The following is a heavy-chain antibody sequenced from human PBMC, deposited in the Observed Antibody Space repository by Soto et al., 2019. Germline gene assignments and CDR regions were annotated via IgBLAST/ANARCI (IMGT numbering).Heavy chain of an antibody. CDR1: GGSISSGGYY. V-gene: IGHV4-31*03. Sequence: PSETLSLTCFVSGGSISSGGYYWSWIRQHPGKGLEWIGYIYYSGSTYYNPSLKSRVTISVDTSKNQFSLKLSSVTAADTAVYYCASSYFDSPGSYFDYWGQGTLVTVSS. CDR3: ASSYFDSPGSYFDY. J-gene: IGHJ4*02. CDR2: IYYSGST. D-gene: IGHD3-9*01.